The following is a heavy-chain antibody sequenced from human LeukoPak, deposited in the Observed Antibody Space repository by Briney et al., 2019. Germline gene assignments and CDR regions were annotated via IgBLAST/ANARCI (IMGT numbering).Heavy chain of an antibody. Sequence: SEILSLTCAVYGGSFSGYYWSWIRQPPGKGLEWIGEINHSGTTNNNPSLKSRVSISVDTSKNQFSLKLSSVTAADTAVYYCARGRTGYYYGSGKIYYYGLDVWGQGTTVTVSS. CDR1: GGSFSGYY. V-gene: IGHV4-34*01. J-gene: IGHJ6*02. D-gene: IGHD3-10*01. CDR3: ARGRTGYYYGSGKIYYYGLDV. CDR2: INHSGTT.